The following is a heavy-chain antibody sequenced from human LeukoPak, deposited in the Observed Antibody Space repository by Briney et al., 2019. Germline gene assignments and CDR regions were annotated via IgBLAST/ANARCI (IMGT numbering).Heavy chain of an antibody. CDR2: ISAYNGNT. V-gene: IGHV1-18*01. D-gene: IGHD6-19*01. J-gene: IGHJ5*02. CDR1: GYTLTSYG. CDR3: ARDKGIAVAAPPFDP. Sequence: ASVKVSCKASGYTLTSYGISWVRQAPGQGLEWMGWISAYNGNTNYAQKLQGRVTMTTDTSTSTAYMELRSLRSDDTAVYYCARDKGIAVAAPPFDPWGQGTLVTVSS.